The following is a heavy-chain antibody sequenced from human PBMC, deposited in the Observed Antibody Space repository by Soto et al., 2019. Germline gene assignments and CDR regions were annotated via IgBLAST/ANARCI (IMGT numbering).Heavy chain of an antibody. J-gene: IGHJ4*02. CDR3: AHKGYGDYPIDY. CDR2: IYWDDTK. V-gene: IGHV2-5*02. Sequence: QITLKESGPTLVKPTQNLTLTCTFSGFSLSTSGVGVGWIRQPPGKALEWLTVIYWDDTKHYSPSLKSRLTITKDTSKNQGVLTMTNMDPVDTATYYFAHKGYGDYPIDYWGQGTLVTVSS. D-gene: IGHD4-17*01. CDR1: GFSLSTSGVG.